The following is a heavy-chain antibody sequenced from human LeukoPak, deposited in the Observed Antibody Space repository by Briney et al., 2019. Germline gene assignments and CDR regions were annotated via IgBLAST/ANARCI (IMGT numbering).Heavy chain of an antibody. CDR1: GFTFGDYA. Sequence: GGSLRLSCTASGFTFGDYAMSWFRPALGKGLERVVFVRSKAYGGTTEYAASVKDRFTISRDDSKSIRYLQMNSLKTEDTAVYCCTQVCGGDCFEYFQHWGQGTLVTVSS. CDR2: VRSKAYGGTT. V-gene: IGHV3-49*03. CDR3: TQVCGGDCFEYFQH. J-gene: IGHJ1*01. D-gene: IGHD2-21*02.